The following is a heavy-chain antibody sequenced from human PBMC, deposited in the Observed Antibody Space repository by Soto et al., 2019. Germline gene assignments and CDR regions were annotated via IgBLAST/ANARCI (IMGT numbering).Heavy chain of an antibody. Sequence: QVQLVESGGGVVQPGKSLRLSCAASGFIFSNYGMHWVRQAPGKGLEWVALISFDGKNRNYADSVKGPFTIYSDNTKNTLYLEMNSLRPEDTAFYYCAKMGGVVGGSELPFFEYWGQGTLVTVSS. CDR3: AKMGGVVGGSELPFFEY. D-gene: IGHD2-15*01. CDR1: GFIFSNYG. V-gene: IGHV3-30*18. CDR2: ISFDGKNR. J-gene: IGHJ4*02.